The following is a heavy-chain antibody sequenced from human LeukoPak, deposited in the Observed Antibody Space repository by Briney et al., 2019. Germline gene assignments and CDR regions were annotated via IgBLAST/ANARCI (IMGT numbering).Heavy chain of an antibody. CDR3: ARGSDWNDAGLFDP. D-gene: IGHD1-1*01. CDR1: GGTFISYA. Sequence: ASVKVSCKASGGTFISYAISWVRQAPGQGLEWMGGIIPIFGTANYAQKFQGRVTITADKSTSTAYMELSSLRSDDTAVYYCARGSDWNDAGLFDPWGQGTLVTVSS. J-gene: IGHJ5*02. V-gene: IGHV1-69*06. CDR2: IIPIFGTA.